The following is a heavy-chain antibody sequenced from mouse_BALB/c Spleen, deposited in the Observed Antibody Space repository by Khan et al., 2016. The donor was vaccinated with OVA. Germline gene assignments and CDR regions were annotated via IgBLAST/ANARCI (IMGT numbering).Heavy chain of an antibody. CDR2: INPHIGET. D-gene: IGHD2-1*01. Sequence: VQLKQSGPELVRPGASVKISCKASGYSFTGYFMNWVMQSHGKSLEWIGRINPHIGETFYNQRFKDKATLTVDESSSTAHMELRSLASEDSAVYYCTRIYLSYFDYWGQGTTLTVSS. CDR3: TRIYLSYFDY. V-gene: IGHV1-20*02. CDR1: GYSFTGYF. J-gene: IGHJ2*01.